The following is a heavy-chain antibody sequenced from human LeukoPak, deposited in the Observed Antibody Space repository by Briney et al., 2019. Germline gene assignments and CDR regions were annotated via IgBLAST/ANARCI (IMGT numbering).Heavy chain of an antibody. CDR1: GYSFTSYC. V-gene: IGHV5-51*01. CDR2: IYPGDSGP. J-gene: IGHJ3*01. D-gene: IGHD1-26*01. Sequence: VESLKISCKVSGYSFTSYCIGWVRQMPGKGLECMGIIYPGDSGPTYSPSFQGQVTISVDKSINTAYLQWSSLQASDTAMYYCGMSGDRVPLQDDVFDVWGQGTMVTVST. CDR3: GMSGDRVPLQDDVFDV.